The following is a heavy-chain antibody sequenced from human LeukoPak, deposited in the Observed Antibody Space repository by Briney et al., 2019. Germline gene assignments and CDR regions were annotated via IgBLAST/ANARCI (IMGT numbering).Heavy chain of an antibody. CDR2: IRTDGSSQ. D-gene: IGHD3-3*01. Sequence: GGSLRLSCAASGFTFSNYGMHWVRQAPGKGLEWVAFIRTDGSSQYYADSVKGRFTISRDNSKNTLYLRMDSLRAEGSAVYYCARDGVASIDYWGQGTLVTVSS. J-gene: IGHJ4*02. CDR1: GFTFSNYG. V-gene: IGHV3-30*02. CDR3: ARDGVASIDY.